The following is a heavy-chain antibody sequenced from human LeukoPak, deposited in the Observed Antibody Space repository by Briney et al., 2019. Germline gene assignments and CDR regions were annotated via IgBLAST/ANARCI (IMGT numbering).Heavy chain of an antibody. CDR1: GGSITSANW. CDR3: ARDANGSDLHYYHMDV. V-gene: IGHV4-4*02. Sequence: SGTLSLTCAVSGGSITSANWWSWVRQSRGKGLEWIGEIYHTGNASYNPSLNSRVSISLDTSKNQFSLRLTSVTAADTAVYFCARDANGSDLHYYHMDVWGKGTTVTVSS. J-gene: IGHJ6*03. CDR2: IYHTGNA. D-gene: IGHD6-25*01.